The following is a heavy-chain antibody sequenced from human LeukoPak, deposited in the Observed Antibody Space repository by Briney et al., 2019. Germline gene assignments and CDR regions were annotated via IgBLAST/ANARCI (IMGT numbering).Heavy chain of an antibody. D-gene: IGHD3-22*01. CDR1: GFTFSSYA. Sequence: GGSLRLSCAASGFTFSSYAMSWVRQAPGKGLEWVSAISGSGGSTYYADSVKGRFTISRDNSENTLYLQMNSLRAEDTAVYYCAKDFRDYYDSSGYYFDYWGQGTLVTVSS. V-gene: IGHV3-23*01. J-gene: IGHJ4*02. CDR2: ISGSGGST. CDR3: AKDFRDYYDSSGYYFDY.